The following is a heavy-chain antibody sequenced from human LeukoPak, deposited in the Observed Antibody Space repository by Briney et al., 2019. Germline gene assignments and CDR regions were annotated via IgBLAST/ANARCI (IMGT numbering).Heavy chain of an antibody. D-gene: IGHD3-16*01. CDR1: GFSFSDYD. Sequence: GGSLRLSCSASGFSFSDYDMNWVRQAPGKGLEWFSAISGRSSHVYYGESVKGRFTISRDNAKNSLYLQLDSLGVEDTAVYYCGRAFPPLRTSSAGDLWGQGTLVTVSS. CDR3: GRAFPPLRTSSAGDL. V-gene: IGHV3-21*01. J-gene: IGHJ1*01. CDR2: ISGRSSHV.